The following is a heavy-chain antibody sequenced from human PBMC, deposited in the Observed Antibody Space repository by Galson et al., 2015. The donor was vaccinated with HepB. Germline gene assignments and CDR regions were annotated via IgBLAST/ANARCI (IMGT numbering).Heavy chain of an antibody. CDR2: IYYSGST. CDR1: GGSISSSSYY. V-gene: IGHV4-39*01. CDR3: ARRRLAAAGHFDY. J-gene: IGHJ4*02. Sequence: ETLSLTCTVSGGSISSSSYYWGWIRQPPGKGLEWIGSIYYSGSTYYNPSLKRRVTISVDTSKNQFSLKLSSVTAADTAVYYCARRRLAAAGHFDYWGQGTLVTVSS. D-gene: IGHD6-13*01.